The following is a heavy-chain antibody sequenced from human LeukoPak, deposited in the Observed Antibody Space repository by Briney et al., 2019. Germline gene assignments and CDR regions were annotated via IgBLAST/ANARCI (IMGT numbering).Heavy chain of an antibody. J-gene: IGHJ3*02. D-gene: IGHD5-12*01. Sequence: ASVKVSCKASGYIFTAYYMHWVRQAPGQGLEWMGWINANSGGINYAQKFQGRVTMTRDTSISTAYMELSRLRSDDTAVYYCARDPYRGAFDIWGQGTMVTVSS. CDR3: ARDPYRGAFDI. CDR1: GYIFTAYY. V-gene: IGHV1-2*02. CDR2: INANSGGI.